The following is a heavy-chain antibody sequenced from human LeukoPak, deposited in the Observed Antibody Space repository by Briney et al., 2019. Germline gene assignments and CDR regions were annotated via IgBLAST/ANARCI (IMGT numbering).Heavy chain of an antibody. CDR1: GYTFTSYD. D-gene: IGHD3-22*01. V-gene: IGHV1-8*01. CDR3: ARGVRRGGMIVVPKGHYFDY. J-gene: IGHJ4*02. Sequence: ASVKVSCKASGYTFTSYDINWVRQATGQGLEWMGWMNPNSGNTGYAQKFQGRVTMTRNTSISTAYMELSSLRSEDTAVYYCARGVRRGGMIVVPKGHYFDYWGQGTLVTVSS. CDR2: MNPNSGNT.